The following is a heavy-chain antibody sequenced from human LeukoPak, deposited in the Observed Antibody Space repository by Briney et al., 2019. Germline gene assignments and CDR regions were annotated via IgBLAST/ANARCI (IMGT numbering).Heavy chain of an antibody. D-gene: IGHD3-10*01. J-gene: IGHJ4*02. CDR2: INPNSGGT. V-gene: IGHV1-2*04. Sequence: GASVKVSCKAFGYTFTGYYMHWVRQAPGQGLEWMGWINPNSGGTNYAQKFQGWVTMTRDTSISTAYMELSRLRSDDTAVYYCARADYYGSGSYFDYWGQGTLVTVSS. CDR1: GYTFTGYY. CDR3: ARADYYGSGSYFDY.